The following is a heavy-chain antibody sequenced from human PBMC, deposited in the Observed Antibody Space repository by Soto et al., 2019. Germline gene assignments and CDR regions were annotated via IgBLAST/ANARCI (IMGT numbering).Heavy chain of an antibody. D-gene: IGHD4-17*01. CDR1: GYTFTNYG. CDR3: ARDRQNYGSFDY. CDR2: INSYNGIT. J-gene: IGHJ4*02. V-gene: IGHV1-18*01. Sequence: QVQLVQSGAEVKKPGASVKVPCKASGYTFTNYGISRVRQAPGQGLEWMGWINSYNGITNNAQNFQGRVTMTTDTSTNTAYMELRSLRSDDTAVYYCARDRQNYGSFDYWGQGTLVTVSS.